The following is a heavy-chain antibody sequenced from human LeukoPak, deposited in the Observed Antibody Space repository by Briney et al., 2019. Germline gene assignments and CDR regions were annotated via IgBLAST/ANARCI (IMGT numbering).Heavy chain of an antibody. Sequence: KPSETLSLTCTVSGGSISSYYWSWIRQPPGEGLEWIGYIYYSGSTNYNPSLKSRVTISVDTSKNQFSLKLSSVTAADTAVYYCARASYYYDSSGYYRTKYYFDYWGQGTLVTVSS. CDR1: GGSISSYY. CDR3: ARASYYYDSSGYYRTKYYFDY. CDR2: IYYSGST. D-gene: IGHD3-22*01. V-gene: IGHV4-59*01. J-gene: IGHJ4*02.